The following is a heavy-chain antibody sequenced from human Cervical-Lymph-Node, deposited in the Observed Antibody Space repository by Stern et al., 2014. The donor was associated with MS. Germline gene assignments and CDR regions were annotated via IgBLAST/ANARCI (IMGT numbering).Heavy chain of an antibody. Sequence: QVTLRESGPALVKPTQTLKLTCTFSGFSLTTTGMCLSWIRQPPGNALEWLALLDWDGDKYYSTARKTRLTISKDTSKTQVVLTMTNMAPLDTATYFCVRAREGYYFDYWGQGIPVTVSS. CDR2: LDWDGDK. V-gene: IGHV2-70*01. CDR1: GFSLTTTGMC. D-gene: IGHD2-21*01. J-gene: IGHJ4*02. CDR3: VRAREGYYFDY.